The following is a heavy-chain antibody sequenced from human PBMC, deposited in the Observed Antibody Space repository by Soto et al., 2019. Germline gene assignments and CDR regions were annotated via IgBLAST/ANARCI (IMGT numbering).Heavy chain of an antibody. J-gene: IGHJ5*02. Sequence: PSETLSLTCTVSGDSVSSASFYWIWIRQAPGKGLEWIGFIYFSGSTNYNPSLKSRVTMSLDTSKNQFSLNLSSVTPADTAVYDCVRVNSGRNWFDPWGQGTLVTVSS. V-gene: IGHV4-61*01. D-gene: IGHD6-19*01. CDR3: VRVNSGRNWFDP. CDR2: IYFSGST. CDR1: GDSVSSASFY.